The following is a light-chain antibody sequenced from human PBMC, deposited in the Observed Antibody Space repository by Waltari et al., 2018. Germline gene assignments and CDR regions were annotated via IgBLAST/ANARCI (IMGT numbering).Light chain of an antibody. J-gene: IGKJ4*01. CDR2: AAS. CDR3: QQTYSIPLT. CDR1: QTISSY. Sequence: DIQMTKSPSSLSASIGDRVSITCRASQTISSYVSWYQQKPGKAPKLLIFAASSLHSGVPSRFSGSGSGTDFVLTISSLQPDDFATYYCQQTYSIPLTFGGGTKVDIK. V-gene: IGKV1-39*01.